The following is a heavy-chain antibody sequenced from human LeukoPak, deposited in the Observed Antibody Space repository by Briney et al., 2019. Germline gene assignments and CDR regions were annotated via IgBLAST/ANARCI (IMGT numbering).Heavy chain of an antibody. J-gene: IGHJ4*02. CDR3: VSGIAVGGTSFDY. CDR2: INPNGGGT. CDR1: GYTFTSYY. V-gene: IGHV1-2*04. Sequence: GASVKVSCKASGYTFTSYYMQWVRQAPGQGLEWMGWINPNGGGTTYAQKFQGWVTMTTDTSISTAYMELSGLKSDDTAMYYCVSGIAVGGTSFDYWGQGTLVTVSS. D-gene: IGHD6-19*01.